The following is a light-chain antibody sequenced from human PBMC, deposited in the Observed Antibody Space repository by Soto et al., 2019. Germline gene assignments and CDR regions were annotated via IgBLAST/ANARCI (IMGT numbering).Light chain of an antibody. J-gene: IGLJ2*01. Sequence: QSVLTQPPSASGTPGQRVTISCSGSSSNIGSNTVNWYQQLPGTAPKLLIYSNNQRPSGVPDLFSGSKSGTSASLAISGLQSENEADYYCAAWDDSLNGPVFGGGTMLTAL. CDR1: SSNIGSNT. CDR2: SNN. V-gene: IGLV1-44*01. CDR3: AAWDDSLNGPV.